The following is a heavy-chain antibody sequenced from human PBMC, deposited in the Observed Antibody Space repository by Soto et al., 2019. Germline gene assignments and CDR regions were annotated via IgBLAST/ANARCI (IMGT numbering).Heavy chain of an antibody. CDR3: ARVSGWYDEYYFDY. J-gene: IGHJ4*02. CDR2: IIPIFGTA. V-gene: IGHV1-69*13. CDR1: GGTFSSYA. D-gene: IGHD6-19*01. Sequence: VASVKVSCKASGGTFSSYAISWVRQAPGQGLEWMGGIIPIFGTANYAQKFQGRVTITADESTSTAYMELSSLRSEDTAVYYCARVSGWYDEYYFDYWGQGTMVTVYS.